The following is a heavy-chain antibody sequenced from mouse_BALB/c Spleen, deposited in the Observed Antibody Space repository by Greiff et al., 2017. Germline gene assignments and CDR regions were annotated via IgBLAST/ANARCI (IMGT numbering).Heavy chain of an antibody. Sequence: QVQLKQSGAELAKPGASVKMSCKASGYTFTSYWMHWVKQRPGQGLEWIGYINPSTGYTEYNQKFKDKATLTADKSSSTAYMQLSSLTSEDSAVYYCARTKVRSYYFDYWGQGTTLTVSS. CDR2: INPSTGYT. V-gene: IGHV1-7*01. CDR1: GYTFTSYW. J-gene: IGHJ2*01. D-gene: IGHD2-14*01. CDR3: ARTKVRSYYFDY.